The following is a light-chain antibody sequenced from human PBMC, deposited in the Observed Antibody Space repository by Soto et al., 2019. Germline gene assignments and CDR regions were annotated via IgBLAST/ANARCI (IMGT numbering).Light chain of an antibody. CDR1: QSLLHSNGYNY. J-gene: IGKJ1*01. CDR3: MQALQTRT. Sequence: DIVITQSPLSLPVSPWEPASISCRFSQSLLHSNGYNYLDWYLQKPGQSPQLLIYLGSNRAPGVPDRFSGSGSGTDFTLKISRVEAEDVGVYYCMQALQTRTFGQGTKVDIK. CDR2: LGS. V-gene: IGKV2-28*01.